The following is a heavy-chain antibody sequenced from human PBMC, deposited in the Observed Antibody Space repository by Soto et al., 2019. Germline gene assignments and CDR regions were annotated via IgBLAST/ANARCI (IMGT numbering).Heavy chain of an antibody. CDR3: AKMYYYDSSGYPFDY. CDR2: ISGSGGST. CDR1: GFTFSSYA. J-gene: IGHJ4*02. V-gene: IGHV3-23*01. D-gene: IGHD3-22*01. Sequence: GSLRLSCAASGFTFSSYAMSWVRQAPGKGLEWVSAISGSGGSTYYADSVKGRFTISRDNSKNTLYLQMNSLRAEDTAVYYCAKMYYYDSSGYPFDYWGQGTQVTVSS.